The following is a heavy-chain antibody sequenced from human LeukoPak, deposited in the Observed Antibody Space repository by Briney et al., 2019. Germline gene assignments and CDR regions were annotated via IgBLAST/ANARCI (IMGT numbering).Heavy chain of an antibody. D-gene: IGHD3-22*01. CDR2: MWYDGSNK. CDR1: GFTFSNYG. CDR3: ARDVGYDRNWFDP. V-gene: IGHV3-33*01. J-gene: IGHJ5*02. Sequence: GGSLRLSCAVSGFTFSNYGMHWVRQAPGKGLEWVAVMWYDGSNKYYADSVKGRFTISRDNSKNTLYLQMNSLRVEDTAVYYCARDVGYDRNWFDPWGQGTLVTVSS.